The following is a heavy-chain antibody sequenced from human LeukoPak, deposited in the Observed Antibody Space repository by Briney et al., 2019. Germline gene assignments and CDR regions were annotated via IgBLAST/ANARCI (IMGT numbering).Heavy chain of an antibody. V-gene: IGHV1-69*13. Sequence: SVKVSCKASGGTFSSYAISWVRQAPGQGLEWMGGIIPIFGTANYAQKFQGRVTITADESTSTAYMELSSLRSEDTAVYYCARDMPEPTATLLILGTNWFDPWGQGTLVTVSS. D-gene: IGHD4-17*01. CDR1: GGTFSSYA. CDR2: IIPIFGTA. J-gene: IGHJ5*02. CDR3: ARDMPEPTATLLILGTNWFDP.